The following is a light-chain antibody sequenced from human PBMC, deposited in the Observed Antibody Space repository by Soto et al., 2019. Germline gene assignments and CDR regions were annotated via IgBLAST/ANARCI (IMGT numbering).Light chain of an antibody. V-gene: IGLV2-23*01. Sequence: QSALTQPASVSVSPGQSITISCTGTSSDVGSYNFVYWYQQHPGKAPKLMIYEGSERPSGVSNRFSGSKSGNTASLTISGLQAEDEADYYCCSYAGSSTLVFGGGTKVTVL. CDR1: SSDVGSYNF. CDR2: EGS. J-gene: IGLJ3*02. CDR3: CSYAGSSTLV.